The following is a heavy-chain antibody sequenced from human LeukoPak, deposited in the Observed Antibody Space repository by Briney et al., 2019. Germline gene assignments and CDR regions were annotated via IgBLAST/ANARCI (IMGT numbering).Heavy chain of an antibody. CDR2: INSDGSST. D-gene: IGHD3-16*01. J-gene: IGHJ6*03. CDR1: GFTFSSYW. V-gene: IGHV3-74*01. CDR3: ASSGGSYYYYYMDV. Sequence: PGGSLRLSCAASGFTFSSYWMHWVRQAPGKGRVWVSRINSDGSSTIYADSVKGRFTISRDNAKNTLYLQMNSLRAEDTAVYYCASSGGSYYYYYMDVWGKGTTVTVSS.